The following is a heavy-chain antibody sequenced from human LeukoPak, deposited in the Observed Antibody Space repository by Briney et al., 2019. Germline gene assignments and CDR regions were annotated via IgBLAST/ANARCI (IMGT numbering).Heavy chain of an antibody. CDR1: GFTFSTYV. D-gene: IGHD3-22*01. CDR2: ISGSGGST. CDR3: AKILSGYYALYSFDY. V-gene: IGHV3-23*01. J-gene: IGHJ4*02. Sequence: GGSLRLSCAASGFTFSTYVMNWFRQAPGKGLEWVSAISGSGGSTYYADSVKGRFTISRDNSKNTLYLQMNSLRAEDTAVYYCAKILSGYYALYSFDYWGQGTLVTVSS.